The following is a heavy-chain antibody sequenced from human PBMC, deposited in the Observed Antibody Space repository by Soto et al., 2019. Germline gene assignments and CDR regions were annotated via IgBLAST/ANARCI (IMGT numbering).Heavy chain of an antibody. CDR1: GFTFSSYA. CDR2: ISGSGGST. J-gene: IGHJ3*02. Sequence: EVQLLESGGGLVQPGGSLRLSCAASGFTFSSYAMSWVRQAPGKGLEWVSAISGSGGSTYYADSVKGRFTISRDNSKNTLYLQMNSLRAEDTAVYYCAKDNRWAWSKSLVGNRGAFDIWGQGTMVTVSS. V-gene: IGHV3-23*01. D-gene: IGHD1-26*01. CDR3: AKDNRWAWSKSLVGNRGAFDI.